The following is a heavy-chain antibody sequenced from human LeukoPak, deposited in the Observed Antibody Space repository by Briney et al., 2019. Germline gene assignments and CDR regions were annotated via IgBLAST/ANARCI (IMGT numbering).Heavy chain of an antibody. V-gene: IGHV1-69*13. D-gene: IGHD3-10*01. CDR2: XXPSFGXA. CDR1: GXPXXXXX. J-gene: IGHJ4*02. CDR3: ARVFRGLLGGSYYYFDS. Sequence: GASVKVSCKVSGXPXXXXXXSXXXXXXGXGXXWXXGXXPSFGXANYAQKFQVRVTITADESTGTAYMELSSLRSEDTAVYYCARVFRGLLGGSYYYFDSWGQGTLVAVSS.